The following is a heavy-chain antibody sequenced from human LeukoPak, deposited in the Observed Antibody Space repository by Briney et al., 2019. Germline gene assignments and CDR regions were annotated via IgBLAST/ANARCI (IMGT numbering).Heavy chain of an antibody. V-gene: IGHV4-4*07. CDR2: ILSSGST. CDR1: GGLISSYY. Sequence: SETLSLTCTVSGGLISSYYWSWIRQPARKGLEWIGRILSSGSTNYNPSLRSRVTLSADTSKNQFSLKLSPVNAADTAVYYCARHNLYDSSAFPDWGQGTLVTVSS. J-gene: IGHJ4*02. CDR3: ARHNLYDSSAFPD. D-gene: IGHD3-22*01.